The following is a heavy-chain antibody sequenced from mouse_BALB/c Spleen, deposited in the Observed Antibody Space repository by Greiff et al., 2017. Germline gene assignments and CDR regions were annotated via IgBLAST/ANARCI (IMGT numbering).Heavy chain of an antibody. D-gene: IGHD2-14*01. Sequence: QVQLQQPGAELVMPGASVKMSCTASGYTFTDYWMYWVKQRPGQGLEWIGAIDTSDSYTSYNQKFKGKATLTVDESSSPAYMQLSSLTTEDSAVYYCASGGRYESWFADWGQGTLVTVPA. V-gene: IGHV1-69*01. CDR2: IDTSDSYT. CDR1: GYTFTDYW. CDR3: ASGGRYESWFAD. J-gene: IGHJ3*01.